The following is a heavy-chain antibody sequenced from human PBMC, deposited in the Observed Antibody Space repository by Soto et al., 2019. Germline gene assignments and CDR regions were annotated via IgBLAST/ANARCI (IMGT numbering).Heavy chain of an antibody. Sequence: QVQLVQSGAEVKKPGASVKVSCKASGYTFTSYAMHWVRQAPGQRLEWMGWINAGNGNTKYSQKFQGRVTITRDTSASTAYMELSSLRSEDTAVYYSARSPEIVYSYGLAVDYWGQGTLVTVSS. CDR2: INAGNGNT. CDR3: ARSPEIVYSYGLAVDY. D-gene: IGHD5-18*01. V-gene: IGHV1-3*01. J-gene: IGHJ4*02. CDR1: GYTFTSYA.